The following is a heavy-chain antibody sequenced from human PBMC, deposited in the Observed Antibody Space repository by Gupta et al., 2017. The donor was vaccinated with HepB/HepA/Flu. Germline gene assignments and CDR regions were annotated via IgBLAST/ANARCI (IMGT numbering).Heavy chain of an antibody. CDR2: ISYDGSNK. CDR3: AKAASMVVANLLFAFDI. CDR1: GFTFSSYG. Sequence: QVQLVESGGGVVQPGRSLRLSCAASGFTFSSYGMHWVRQAPGKGLEWVAVISYDGSNKYYADSVKGRFTISRDNSKNTLYLQMNSLRAEDTAVYYCAKAASMVVANLLFAFDIWGQGTMVTGSS. V-gene: IGHV3-30*18. J-gene: IGHJ3*02. D-gene: IGHD2-15*01.